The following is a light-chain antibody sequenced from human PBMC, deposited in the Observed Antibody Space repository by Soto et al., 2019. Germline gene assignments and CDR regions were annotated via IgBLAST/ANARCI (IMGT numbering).Light chain of an antibody. J-gene: IGLJ3*02. CDR2: RNN. CDR3: AGWDDSMSGWV. Sequence: QSVLTQPPSASGTPGQRVTISCSGSSSNIGSNYVYWYQQLPGTAPKLLIYRNNHRPSGVPDRFSGSKSGTSASLAISGLRSEEEAAYYCAGWDDSMSGWVFGGGTKLTVL. CDR1: SSNIGSNY. V-gene: IGLV1-47*01.